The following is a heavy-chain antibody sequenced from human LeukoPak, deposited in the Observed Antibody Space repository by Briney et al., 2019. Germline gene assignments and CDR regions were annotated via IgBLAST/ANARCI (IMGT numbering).Heavy chain of an antibody. D-gene: IGHD2-2*01. V-gene: IGHV3-7*01. CDR2: IQQDGSEK. CDR3: ARSYCSSTSCYEPHRINWFDP. J-gene: IGHJ5*02. Sequence: GGALRLSCAASGFTFSSYWMSWVRQAPGKGLEWVANIQQDGSEKYYVHSVKGRFTISRDNAKNSRYLQMNSLRAEDTAVYYCARSYCSSTSCYEPHRINWFDPWGQGTLVTVSS. CDR1: GFTFSSYW.